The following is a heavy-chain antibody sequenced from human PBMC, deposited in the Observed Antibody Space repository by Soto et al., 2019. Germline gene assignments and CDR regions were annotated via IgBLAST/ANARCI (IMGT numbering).Heavy chain of an antibody. Sequence: GSLRLSCAASGFTFSSYSMNWVRQAPGKGLEWVSSISSSSSYIYYADSVKGRFTISRDNAKNSLYLQRNSLRAEDTAGYYWARVRIVAPEGEGKGSYYYGMEVGGKG. CDR2: ISSSSSYI. J-gene: IGHJ6*04. D-gene: IGHD2-21*01. CDR3: ARVRIVAPEGEGKGSYYYGMEV. V-gene: IGHV3-21*01. CDR1: GFTFSSYS.